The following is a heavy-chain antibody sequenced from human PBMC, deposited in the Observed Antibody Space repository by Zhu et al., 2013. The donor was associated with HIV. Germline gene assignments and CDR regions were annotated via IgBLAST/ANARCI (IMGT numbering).Heavy chain of an antibody. V-gene: IGHV1-69*10. J-gene: IGHJ5*02. CDR3: AIRLGGYDWFDP. D-gene: IGHD7-27*01. CDR2: ILPTFGIT. CDR1: GYTFTTYG. Sequence: QVQLVQSGAEVKKPGASVKVSCKASGYTFTTYGISWVREAPGQGLEWMGGILPTFGITNIAQRFQGRVTISADKSTSTAYMDLTSLRSEDTAVYYCAIRLGGYDWFDPWGQGNPGHRLL.